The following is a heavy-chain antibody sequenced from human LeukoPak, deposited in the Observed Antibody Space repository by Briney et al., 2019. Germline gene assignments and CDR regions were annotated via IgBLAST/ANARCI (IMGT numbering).Heavy chain of an antibody. CDR2: ITSSGTYT. V-gene: IGHV3-21*01. CDR3: AGGIVATT. Sequence: PGGSLRLSCAASGFTFSNYNMNWVRQAPGKAMEWVSSITSSGTYTFYADSVKGRFTISRDNAKNSLYLQMDSLGPEDTAVYYCAGGIVATTWGQGTLVTVSS. D-gene: IGHD5-12*01. J-gene: IGHJ5*02. CDR1: GFTFSNYN.